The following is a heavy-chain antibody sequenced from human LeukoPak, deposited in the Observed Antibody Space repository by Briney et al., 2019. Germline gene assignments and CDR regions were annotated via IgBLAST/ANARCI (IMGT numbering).Heavy chain of an antibody. V-gene: IGHV3-48*03. CDR2: ISSSGSTI. CDR1: GFTFSSFE. J-gene: IGHJ4*02. CDR3: ARRAGAYSHPYDY. Sequence: GGSLRLSCAASGFTFSSFEMNWVRQAPGKGLEWTSYISSSGSTIYYSDSVKGRFTISRDNSKNTLYLQMNSLRAEDTAVYYCARRAGAYSHPYDYWGQGTLVTVSS. D-gene: IGHD4/OR15-4a*01.